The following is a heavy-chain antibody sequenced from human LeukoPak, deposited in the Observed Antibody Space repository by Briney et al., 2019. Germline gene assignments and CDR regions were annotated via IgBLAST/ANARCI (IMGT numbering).Heavy chain of an antibody. CDR1: GGSISSGSYY. CDR3: ARGEVEMATIPFDY. J-gene: IGHJ4*02. Sequence: PSETLSLTCTVSGGSISSGSYYWSWIRQPAGKGLEWIGRIYTSGSTNYNPSLKSRVTISVDTSKNQFSLKLSSVTAADTAVYYCARGEVEMATIPFDYWGQGTLVTVSS. D-gene: IGHD5-24*01. CDR2: IYTSGST. V-gene: IGHV4-61*02.